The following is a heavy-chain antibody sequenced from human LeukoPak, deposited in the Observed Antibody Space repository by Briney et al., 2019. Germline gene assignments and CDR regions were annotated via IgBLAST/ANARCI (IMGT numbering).Heavy chain of an antibody. CDR1: GGSISSYY. CDR3: ARDHWGIDY. Sequence: SETLSLTCTVSGGSISSYYWSWIRQPPGKGLEWIGYIYYSGSTNYNPSLKSRVTISVDTSKNQFSLKLSSVTAADTAVYYCARDHWGIDYWGQGTLVTVSS. D-gene: IGHD3-16*01. CDR2: IYYSGST. J-gene: IGHJ4*02. V-gene: IGHV4-59*01.